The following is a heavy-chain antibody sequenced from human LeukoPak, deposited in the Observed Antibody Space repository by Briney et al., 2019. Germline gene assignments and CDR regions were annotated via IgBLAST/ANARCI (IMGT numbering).Heavy chain of an antibody. J-gene: IGHJ4*02. D-gene: IGHD2-15*01. CDR2: INHSGST. V-gene: IGHV4-34*01. CDR1: GGSFSGYY. CDR3: ASSGSPSRGVDY. Sequence: SETLSLTCAVYGGSFSGYYWSWIRQPPGKGLEWIGEINHSGSTNYNPSLKSRVTISVDTSKNQFSLKLSSVTAADTAVYYCASSGSPSRGVDYWGQGTLVTVSS.